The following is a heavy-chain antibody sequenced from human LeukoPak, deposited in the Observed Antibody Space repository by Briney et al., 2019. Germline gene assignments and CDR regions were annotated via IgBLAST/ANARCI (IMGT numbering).Heavy chain of an antibody. CDR3: ARGLYGSGKYYFDY. V-gene: IGHV3-48*01. CDR2: ISGSSSTI. J-gene: IGHJ4*02. CDR1: GFTFSRYS. D-gene: IGHD3-10*01. Sequence: PGGSLRLSCAASGFTFSRYSMNWVRQAPGKGLEWVAYISGSSSTIYYADSVKGRFTISRDNAENSLYLQMSSLRAEDTAVYYWARGLYGSGKYYFDYWGQGTLVTVSS.